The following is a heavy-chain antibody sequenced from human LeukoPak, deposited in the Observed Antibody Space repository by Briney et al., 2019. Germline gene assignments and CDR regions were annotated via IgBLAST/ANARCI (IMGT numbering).Heavy chain of an antibody. J-gene: IGHJ4*02. V-gene: IGHV4-59*01. Sequence: SETLSLTCTVSGGSISSYYWSWIRQPPGKGLEWIGYIYYTGSTNYNPSLTSRVTISVDTSKNQFSLKLSSVTAADTAVYYCARDQYSSGWSDQFDYWGQGTLVTVSS. D-gene: IGHD6-19*01. CDR2: IYYTGST. CDR1: GGSISSYY. CDR3: ARDQYSSGWSDQFDY.